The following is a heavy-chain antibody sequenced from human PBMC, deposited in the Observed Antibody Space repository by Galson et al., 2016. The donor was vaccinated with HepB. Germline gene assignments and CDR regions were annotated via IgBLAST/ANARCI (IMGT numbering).Heavy chain of an antibody. CDR3: ARTELGEVATTTSMVGY. J-gene: IGHJ4*02. Sequence: ETLSLTCAVSGGSVSSHNWWSWVRQPPGKGLEWIGEVFHSGSTNYNPSLKSRVTISVDTSKNQFTLKMTSVTAADSAVYYCARTELGEVATTTSMVGYWGQGTLVTVSS. V-gene: IGHV4-4*02. CDR1: GGSVSSHNW. CDR2: VFHSGST. D-gene: IGHD3-10*02.